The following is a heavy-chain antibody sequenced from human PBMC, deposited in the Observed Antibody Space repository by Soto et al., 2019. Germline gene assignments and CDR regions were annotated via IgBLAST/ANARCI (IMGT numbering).Heavy chain of an antibody. CDR2: ISGSGGST. D-gene: IGHD2-2*01. Sequence: GGSLRLSCAASGFTFSSYAMSWVRQAPGKGLEWVSAISGSGGSTYYADSVKGRFTISRDNSKNTLYLQMNSLRAEDTAVYYCAKDPAYCSSTSCQYNWFDHWGQGTLVTVSS. J-gene: IGHJ5*02. CDR3: AKDPAYCSSTSCQYNWFDH. CDR1: GFTFSSYA. V-gene: IGHV3-23*01.